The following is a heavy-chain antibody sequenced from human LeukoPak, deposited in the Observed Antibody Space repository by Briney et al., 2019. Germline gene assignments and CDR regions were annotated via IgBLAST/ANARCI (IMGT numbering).Heavy chain of an antibody. CDR1: GFTFSSYT. CDR3: ARLPYRSGTIDH. Sequence: GGSLRLSCAASGFTFSSYTMNWVRQAPGKGLEWVSSISSSSSYIYYADSVKGRFTISRDNAKNSLYLQMNSLRAEDTAVYYCARLPYRSGTIDHWGQGTLVTVSS. V-gene: IGHV3-21*06. CDR2: ISSSSSYI. D-gene: IGHD3-16*02. J-gene: IGHJ4*02.